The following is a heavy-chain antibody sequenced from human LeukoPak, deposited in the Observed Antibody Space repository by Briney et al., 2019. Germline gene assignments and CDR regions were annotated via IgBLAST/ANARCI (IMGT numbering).Heavy chain of an antibody. Sequence: GGSLRLSCAASGFTFSDYYMSWIRQAPGKGLEWVAVISYDGSDEYYADSVKGRFTISRDNSQNTLYPQMNSLRAEDTAVYYCARDVYGSDYWGQGTLVTVSS. D-gene: IGHD1-14*01. CDR2: ISYDGSDE. V-gene: IGHV3-30-3*01. CDR1: GFTFSDYY. CDR3: ARDVYGSDY. J-gene: IGHJ4*02.